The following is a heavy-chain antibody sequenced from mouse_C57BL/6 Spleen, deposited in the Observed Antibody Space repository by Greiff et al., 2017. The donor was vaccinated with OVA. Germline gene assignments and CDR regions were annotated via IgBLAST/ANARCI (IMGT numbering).Heavy chain of an antibody. CDR3: AREGRWFAY. CDR1: GFTFSSYA. J-gene: IGHJ3*01. CDR2: ISDGGSYT. V-gene: IGHV5-4*01. Sequence: EVMLVESGGGLVKPGGSLKLSCAASGFTFSSYAISWVRQTPEKRLEWVATISDGGSYTYYPDNVKGRFTISRDNAKNNLYLQMSHLKSEDTAMYYCAREGRWFAYWGQGTLVTVSA.